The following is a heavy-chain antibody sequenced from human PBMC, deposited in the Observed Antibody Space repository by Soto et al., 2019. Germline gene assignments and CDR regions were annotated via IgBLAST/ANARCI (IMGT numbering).Heavy chain of an antibody. J-gene: IGHJ6*02. CDR1: GFTLSSYA. Sequence: PGGSLRLCCSASGFTLSSYAMSWVRQAPGKGLEWVSAISGSGGSTYYADSVKGRFTISRDNSKNTLYLQMNSLRAEDTAVYYCAKGHGRGYYDILTGPGGYYYGMDVWGQGTTVTVSS. D-gene: IGHD3-9*01. V-gene: IGHV3-23*01. CDR2: ISGSGGST. CDR3: AKGHGRGYYDILTGPGGYYYGMDV.